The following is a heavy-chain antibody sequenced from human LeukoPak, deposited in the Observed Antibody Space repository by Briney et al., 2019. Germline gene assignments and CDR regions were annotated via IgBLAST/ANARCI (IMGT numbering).Heavy chain of an antibody. CDR1: GGSISSYY. V-gene: IGHV4-4*07. J-gene: IGHJ5*02. CDR2: IYTSGST. CDR3: ARVFGSSWYRWFDP. Sequence: SETLSLTCTVSGGSISSYYWSWIRQPAGKGLEWIGRIYTSGSTNYNPSLKSRVTISVDTSKNQFSLKLSSVTAADTAVYYCARVFGSSWYRWFDPWGQGTLVTVSS. D-gene: IGHD6-13*01.